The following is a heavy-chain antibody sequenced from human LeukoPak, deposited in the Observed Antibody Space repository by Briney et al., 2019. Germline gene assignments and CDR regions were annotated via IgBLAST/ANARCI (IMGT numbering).Heavy chain of an antibody. J-gene: IGHJ4*02. V-gene: IGHV3-23*01. D-gene: IGHD3-3*01. CDR1: GFTFSSYA. Sequence: GRSLRLSCAASGFTFSSYAMNCVRQAPWKGLDSVSAISGSGGSTYYADSVKGRFTISRDNSKNTLYLQMNSLRAEDTAVYYCAKDRQIWSGYHIDYWGQGTLVTVSS. CDR2: ISGSGGST. CDR3: AKDRQIWSGYHIDY.